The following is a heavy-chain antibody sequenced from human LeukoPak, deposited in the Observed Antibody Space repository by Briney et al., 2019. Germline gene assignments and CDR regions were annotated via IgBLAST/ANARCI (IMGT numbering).Heavy chain of an antibody. J-gene: IGHJ5*02. CDR2: IYYSEST. CDR3: ARLGGCSSISCYVHWFDP. D-gene: IGHD2-2*01. CDR1: GGSISNNY. V-gene: IGHV4-59*01. Sequence: SETLSLTCSVSGGSISNNYWSWIRQPPGKGLEWIGYIYYSESTNYNPSLKSRVAISVDTSKNQFSLKLSSVTAADTAVYYCARLGGCSSISCYVHWFDPWGQGTLVTVSS.